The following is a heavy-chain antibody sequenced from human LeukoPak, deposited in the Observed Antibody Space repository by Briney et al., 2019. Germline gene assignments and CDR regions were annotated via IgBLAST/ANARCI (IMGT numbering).Heavy chain of an antibody. D-gene: IGHD6-13*01. CDR3: ARVSTAVSLAIDY. J-gene: IGHJ4*02. V-gene: IGHV3-21*06. CDR2: ISSSSRYM. Sequence: GGSLRLSCAASGFTFSNYNMNWVRQAPGKGLEWVSVISSSSRYMYYADSVKGRSTVSRDNAKNSLYLQMNSLRAEDTAVYYCARVSTAVSLAIDYWGQGTLVTVST. CDR1: GFTFSNYN.